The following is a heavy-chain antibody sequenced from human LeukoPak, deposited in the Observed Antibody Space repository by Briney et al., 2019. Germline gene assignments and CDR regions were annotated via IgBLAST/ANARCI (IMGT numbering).Heavy chain of an antibody. Sequence: SVKVSCKASGGTFSSYAISWVRQAPGQGLEWMGGIIPIFGTANYAQKFQGRVTMTRDTSTSAVYMELSSLRTDDTAVYFCAREAGIGTWIGYCSGDNCRTRFDYWGQGTLVTVSS. J-gene: IGHJ4*02. CDR1: GGTFSSYA. D-gene: IGHD2-15*01. V-gene: IGHV1-69*05. CDR2: IIPIFGTA. CDR3: AREAGIGTWIGYCSGDNCRTRFDY.